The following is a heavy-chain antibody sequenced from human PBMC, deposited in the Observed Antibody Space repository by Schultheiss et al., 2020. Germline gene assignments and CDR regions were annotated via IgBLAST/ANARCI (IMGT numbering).Heavy chain of an antibody. CDR2: ISYDGSNK. Sequence: GESLKISCAASGFTFSSYAMHWVRQAPGKGLEWVAVISYDGSNKYYADSVKGRFTISRDNSKNTLYLQMNSLRAEDTAVYYCARTDYYDSSGYPDYWGQGTLVTVSS. CDR3: ARTDYYDSSGYPDY. J-gene: IGHJ4*02. CDR1: GFTFSSYA. V-gene: IGHV3-30*01. D-gene: IGHD3-22*01.